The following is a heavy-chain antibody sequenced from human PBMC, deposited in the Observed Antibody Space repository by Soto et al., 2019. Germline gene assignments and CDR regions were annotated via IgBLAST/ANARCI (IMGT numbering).Heavy chain of an antibody. CDR2: IAYDGSNK. D-gene: IGHD4-17*01. CDR3: AREDYGALYFDY. V-gene: IGHV3-30*09. Sequence: GGSLRLSCSASGFTFGHYAMHWVRQAPGKGLEWVAVIAYDGSNKHYADSVKGRFAVSRDNSRNTLFLQMNSLRVDDTAVYYCAREDYGALYFDYWGQGTLVTVSS. J-gene: IGHJ4*02. CDR1: GFTFGHYA.